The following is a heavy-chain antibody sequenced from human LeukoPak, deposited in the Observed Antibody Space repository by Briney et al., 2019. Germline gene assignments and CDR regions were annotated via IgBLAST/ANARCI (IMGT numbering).Heavy chain of an antibody. CDR1: GYSISSGYY. J-gene: IGHJ4*02. CDR3: ARDDSRALGWFGELKRLDY. V-gene: IGHV4-38-2*02. CDR2: IYHSGST. D-gene: IGHD3-10*01. Sequence: SETLSLTCSVSGYSISSGYYWDWIRQPPGKGLEWIASIYHSGSTYYNPSLKSRVTISVDTSKNQFSLKLSSVTAADTAVYYCARDDSRALGWFGELKRLDYWGQGTLVTVSS.